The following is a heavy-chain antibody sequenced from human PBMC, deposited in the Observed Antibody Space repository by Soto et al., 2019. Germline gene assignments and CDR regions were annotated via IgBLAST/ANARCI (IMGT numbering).Heavy chain of an antibody. J-gene: IGHJ6*02. Sequence: PGGSLRLSCAASGFTFSSYGMHWVRQAPGKGLEWVAVIWYDGSNKYYADSVKGRFTISRDNSKNTLYLQMNSLRAEDTAVYYCARDVATSTYYGMDVWGQGTTVTVSS. CDR1: GFTFSSYG. D-gene: IGHD2-15*01. V-gene: IGHV3-33*01. CDR3: ARDVATSTYYGMDV. CDR2: IWYDGSNK.